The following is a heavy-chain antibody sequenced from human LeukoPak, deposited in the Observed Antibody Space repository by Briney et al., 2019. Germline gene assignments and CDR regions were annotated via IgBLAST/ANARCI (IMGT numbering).Heavy chain of an antibody. J-gene: IGHJ4*02. D-gene: IGHD3-22*01. Sequence: GGPLRXSXAAXXXTFSSYXMSWVRQAPGKGLEWVSAISGSGGSTYYADSVKGRFTISRDNSKNTLYLQMNSLRAEDTAVYYCAKSPIVQDPDYWGQGTLVTVSS. CDR3: AKSPIVQDPDY. CDR1: XXTFSSYX. CDR2: ISGSGGST. V-gene: IGHV3-23*01.